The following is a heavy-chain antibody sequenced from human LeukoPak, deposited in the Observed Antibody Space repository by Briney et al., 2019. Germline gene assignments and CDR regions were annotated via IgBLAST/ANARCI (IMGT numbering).Heavy chain of an antibody. CDR1: GGTFSSYA. J-gene: IGHJ6*02. Sequence: SVKVSCKASGGTFSSYAISWVRQAPGQGLEWMGGIIPIFGTANNAQKFQGRVTITADESTSTAYMELSSLRSEDTAVYYCARTRRDGYNYHYGMDVWGQGTTVTVSS. CDR3: ARTRRDGYNYHYGMDV. V-gene: IGHV1-69*01. D-gene: IGHD5-24*01. CDR2: IIPIFGTA.